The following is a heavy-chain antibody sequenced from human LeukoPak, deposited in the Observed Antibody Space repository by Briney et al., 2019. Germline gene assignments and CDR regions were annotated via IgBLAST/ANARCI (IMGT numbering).Heavy chain of an antibody. CDR1: GFTFSSYA. D-gene: IGHD2-2*01. CDR3: ARAEVPAAVKSGAFDI. CDR2: IWNDGRNK. Sequence: GRSLRLSCAASGFTFSSYAMQWVRQAPGKGLEWVAVIWNDGRNKYCADSVKGRFTISRDNSKNTLYLQMNSLRAEDTAVYYCARAEVPAAVKSGAFDIWGQGTMVTVSS. V-gene: IGHV3-33*01. J-gene: IGHJ3*02.